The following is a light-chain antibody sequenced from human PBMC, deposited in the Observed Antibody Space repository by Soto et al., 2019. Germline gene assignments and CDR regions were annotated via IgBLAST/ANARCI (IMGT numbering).Light chain of an antibody. CDR2: DAS. J-gene: IGKJ4*01. CDR1: QSISTY. Sequence: DIQMTQSPSSLSASIGDRVTITCRASQSISTYVNWYQQKPGRAPNLLIHDASILQSGVPSRFNGGGSGTDFTLTISDLQPEDFATYYCQQSYNVPRAFGGGTKVEI. V-gene: IGKV1-39*01. CDR3: QQSYNVPRA.